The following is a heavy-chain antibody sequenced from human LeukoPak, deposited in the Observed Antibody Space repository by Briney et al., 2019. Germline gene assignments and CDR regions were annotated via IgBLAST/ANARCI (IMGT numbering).Heavy chain of an antibody. Sequence: ASVKVSCKASGYTFTSYDINWVRQATGQGLEWMGWMNPNSGNTGYAQKFQGRVTMTRNTSISTAYMELSSLRSEDTAVYYCAREDYYDSSGYYSSGQLDYWGQGTLVTVSS. V-gene: IGHV1-8*01. J-gene: IGHJ4*02. CDR3: AREDYYDSSGYYSSGQLDY. CDR1: GYTFTSYD. CDR2: MNPNSGNT. D-gene: IGHD3-22*01.